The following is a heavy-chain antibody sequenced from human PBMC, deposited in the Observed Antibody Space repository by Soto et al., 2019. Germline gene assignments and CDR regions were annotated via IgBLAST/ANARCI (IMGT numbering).Heavy chain of an antibody. CDR1: GFTFSYHY. Sequence: LRLSCAASGFTFSYHYMDWGRQTPGKGQEWFGRTRNKANIYTTEYAASVKGRFTISRDDSKNSLYLQMNSLKTEDTAVYYCARGQSVGATPYYYYYYGMDVWGQGTTVTVSS. CDR3: ARGQSVGATPYYYYYYGMDV. CDR2: TRNKANIYTT. V-gene: IGHV3-72*01. D-gene: IGHD1-26*01. J-gene: IGHJ6*01.